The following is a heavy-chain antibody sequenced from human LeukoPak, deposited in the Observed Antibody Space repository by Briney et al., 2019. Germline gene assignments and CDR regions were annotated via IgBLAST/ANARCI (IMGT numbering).Heavy chain of an antibody. D-gene: IGHD3-22*01. J-gene: IGHJ4*02. CDR2: IYHSGST. CDR1: GYSISSGYY. V-gene: IGHV4-38-2*02. CDR3: ARAPHFFDTSGSRYYFDY. Sequence: SETLSLTCTVSGYSISSGYYWGWIRQPPGKGLEWIGSIYHSGSTYYNPSLKSRVTISVDTSKNQFSLNLSSVTAADTAVYYCARAPHFFDTSGSRYYFDYWGQGTLVTVSS.